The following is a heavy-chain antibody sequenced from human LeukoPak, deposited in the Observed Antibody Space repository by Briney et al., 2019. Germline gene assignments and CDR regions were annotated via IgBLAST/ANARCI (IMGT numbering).Heavy chain of an antibody. CDR2: ISYDGSNK. D-gene: IGHD3-10*01. CDR3: AKDGYYYYGSVLYYFDY. J-gene: IGHJ4*02. V-gene: IGHV3-30*18. Sequence: PGRSLRLSCAASGFTFSSYGMHWVRQAPGKGLEWVAVISYDGSNKYYADSVKGRFTISRDNSKNTLYLQMNSLRAGDTAVYYCAKDGYYYYGSVLYYFDYWGQGTLVTVSS. CDR1: GFTFSSYG.